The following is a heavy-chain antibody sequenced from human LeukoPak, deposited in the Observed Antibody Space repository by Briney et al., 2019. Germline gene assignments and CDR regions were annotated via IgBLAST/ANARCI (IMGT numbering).Heavy chain of an antibody. CDR1: GGSLSGCY. J-gene: IGHJ4*02. D-gene: IGHD6-19*01. Sequence: SETLSLTCAVSGGSLSGCYWNWIRHPPRKGLGWIGEINHSGSTNYNPSLKSRITISVDTSKNQFSPKLNSVTAADTAVYYCARAVAGYFDYWGQGTLVTVSS. CDR3: ARAVAGYFDY. CDR2: INHSGST. V-gene: IGHV4-34*01.